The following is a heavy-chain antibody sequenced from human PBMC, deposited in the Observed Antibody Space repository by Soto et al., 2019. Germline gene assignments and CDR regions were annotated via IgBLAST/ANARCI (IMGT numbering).Heavy chain of an antibody. CDR3: ARGAISTSFGVVIPVHYYYGMDV. Sequence: QVQLVESGGGVVQPGRSLRLSCAASGFTFSSYGMHWVRQAPGKGLEWVAVIWYDGSNKYYADSVKGRFTISRDNSKNTLYLQMNSLRAEDTAVYYCARGAISTSFGVVIPVHYYYGMDVWGQGTTVTVSS. CDR2: IWYDGSNK. D-gene: IGHD3-3*01. J-gene: IGHJ6*02. V-gene: IGHV3-33*01. CDR1: GFTFSSYG.